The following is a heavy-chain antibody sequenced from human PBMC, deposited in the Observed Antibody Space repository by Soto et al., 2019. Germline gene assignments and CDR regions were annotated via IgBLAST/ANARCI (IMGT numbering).Heavy chain of an antibody. CDR1: GCTFSSYW. CDR2: IKPHGSDT. V-gene: IGHV3-74*01. J-gene: IGHJ6*02. CDR3: ARDSYSWTPAIYYGMDV. D-gene: IGHD1-20*01. Sequence: EVQLVEAGGGLVQPGGSLSLSCAASGCTFSSYWMHWVRQAPGNGLVWVSRIKPHGSDTSYADSVKGRFTISRNNVKNMLYLKVNSLRAEYTAVYYCARDSYSWTPAIYYGMDVWGQGTTVTVSS.